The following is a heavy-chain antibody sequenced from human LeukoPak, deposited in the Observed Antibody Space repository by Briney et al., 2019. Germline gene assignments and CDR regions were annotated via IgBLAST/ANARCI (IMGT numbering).Heavy chain of an antibody. D-gene: IGHD2-2*01. CDR3: ARVKGPAAIHFDY. J-gene: IGHJ4*02. Sequence: ASVKVSCKASGYTFTGYYMHWVRQAPGQGLEWIGWINPNSGGTNYAQKFQGRVTMTRDTSISTAYMELSRLRSDDTAVYYCARVKGPAAIHFDYWGQGTLVTVSS. CDR2: INPNSGGT. CDR1: GYTFTGYY. V-gene: IGHV1-2*02.